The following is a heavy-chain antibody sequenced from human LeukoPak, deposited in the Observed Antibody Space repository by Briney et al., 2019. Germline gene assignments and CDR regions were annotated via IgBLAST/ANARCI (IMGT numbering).Heavy chain of an antibody. V-gene: IGHV1-18*01. Sequence: GASVKVSCKASGYTLSSYGISWVRQAPGQGLEWMGWISAYNGNTNYAQKFRDRVTMITDTSTRTAYMELRSLRSDDTAVYYCARDGFFGSGIVGAFDIWGQGTMVTVSS. CDR1: GYTLSSYG. D-gene: IGHD3-10*01. CDR3: ARDGFFGSGIVGAFDI. J-gene: IGHJ3*02. CDR2: ISAYNGNT.